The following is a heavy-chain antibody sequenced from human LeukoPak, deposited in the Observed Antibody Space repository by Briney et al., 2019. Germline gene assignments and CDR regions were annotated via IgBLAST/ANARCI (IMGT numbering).Heavy chain of an antibody. Sequence: SVKVSCKASGGTFSSYAISWVRQAPGQGLEWMGRIIPIFGTANYAQKFQGRVTINTDESTSTAYMELSSLRSEDTAVYYCARWMSSYGFSYFDYWGQGTLVTVPS. CDR1: GGTFSSYA. D-gene: IGHD5-18*01. CDR3: ARWMSSYGFSYFDY. CDR2: IIPIFGTA. J-gene: IGHJ4*02. V-gene: IGHV1-69*05.